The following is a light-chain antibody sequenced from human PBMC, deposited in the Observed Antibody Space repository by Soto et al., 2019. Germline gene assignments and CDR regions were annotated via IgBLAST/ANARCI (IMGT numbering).Light chain of an antibody. CDR3: QSYDSSLSVV. Sequence: QSVLTQPPSVSWAPGQRVTISCTGSSSNIGAGYDVHWYQQLPGTAPKLLIYGNSKRPSGVPDRFSGSKSGTSASLAITGLQADDEADYYCQSYDSSLSVVFGGGTKLTVL. CDR1: SSNIGAGYD. CDR2: GNS. V-gene: IGLV1-40*01. J-gene: IGLJ2*01.